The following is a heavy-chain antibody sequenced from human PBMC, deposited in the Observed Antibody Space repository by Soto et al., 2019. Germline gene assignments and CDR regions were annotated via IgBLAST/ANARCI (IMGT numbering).Heavy chain of an antibody. CDR1: GGSFSGYY. Sequence: QVQLQQWGAGLLKPSETLSLTCAVYGGSFSGYYWSWIRQPPGKGLEWIGEINHSGSTNYNPSLKRRVTLAVDTSTNQFSLKLSSVTAADTAVYYCARGGIAAAGRRWFDPWGQGTLVTVSS. CDR3: ARGGIAAAGRRWFDP. J-gene: IGHJ5*02. D-gene: IGHD6-13*01. V-gene: IGHV4-34*01. CDR2: INHSGST.